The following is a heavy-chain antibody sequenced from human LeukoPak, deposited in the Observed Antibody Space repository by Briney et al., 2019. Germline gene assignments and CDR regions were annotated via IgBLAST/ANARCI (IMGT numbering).Heavy chain of an antibody. J-gene: IGHJ3*02. D-gene: IGHD3-16*01. Sequence: SETLSLTRTVSGGSISSYYWSWIRQPPGKGLEWIGYIYYSGSTNYNPSLKSRVTISVDTSKNQFSLKLSSVTAADTAVYYCARNDYVVAFDIWGQGTMVTVSS. CDR3: ARNDYVVAFDI. CDR1: GGSISSYY. CDR2: IYYSGST. V-gene: IGHV4-59*01.